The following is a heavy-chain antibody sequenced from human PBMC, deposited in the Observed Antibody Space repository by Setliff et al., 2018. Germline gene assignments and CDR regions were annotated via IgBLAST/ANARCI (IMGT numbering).Heavy chain of an antibody. CDR1: GGSISTYY. CDR3: ARGRNIAARLLDS. V-gene: IGHV4-59*12. J-gene: IGHJ4*02. D-gene: IGHD6-6*01. CDR2: VYYSGTT. Sequence: SETLSLTCTVSGGSISTYYWSWIRQPPGKGLEFIGYVYYSGTTNYDPSLKSRVTMSVDTSKNQFSLKLFSVTAADTAVYYCARGRNIAARLLDSWGQGTLVTVSS.